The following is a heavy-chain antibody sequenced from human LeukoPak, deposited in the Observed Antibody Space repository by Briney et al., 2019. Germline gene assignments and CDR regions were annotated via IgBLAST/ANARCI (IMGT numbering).Heavy chain of an antibody. Sequence: GGSLRLSCTATGFTFGDYAMSWVRQAPGKGLEWVGFIRSEAYGGTTEYAASVKGRFTISRDDSKSIAYLQMNSLKTEDTAVYYCVGYDFWSGYRQYGMDVWGQGTTVTVSS. D-gene: IGHD3-3*01. CDR1: GFTFGDYA. CDR2: IRSEAYGGTT. V-gene: IGHV3-49*04. CDR3: VGYDFWSGYRQYGMDV. J-gene: IGHJ6*02.